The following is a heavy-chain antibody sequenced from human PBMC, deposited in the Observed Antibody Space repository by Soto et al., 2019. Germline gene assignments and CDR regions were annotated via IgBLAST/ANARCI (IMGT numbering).Heavy chain of an antibody. CDR1: GYTFTGFY. J-gene: IGHJ6*02. Sequence: ASVKVSCKASGYTFTGFYLHWVRQAPGQGLEWMGWINPNTGDSSYAQKFQGRVTMTRDMSTSTAYMDLRSLRSEDTAMYYCARHFGIVRNYYYYYGMDVWGQGTTVTVSS. V-gene: IGHV1-2*02. CDR3: ARHFGIVRNYYYYYGMDV. D-gene: IGHD3-3*01. CDR2: INPNTGDS.